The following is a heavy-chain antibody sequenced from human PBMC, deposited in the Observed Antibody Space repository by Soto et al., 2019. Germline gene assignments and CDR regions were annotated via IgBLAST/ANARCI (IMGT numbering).Heavy chain of an antibody. J-gene: IGHJ4*02. CDR1: GGTFSSYA. CDR2: IIPIFGTA. V-gene: IGHV1-69*13. D-gene: IGHD2-2*01. Sequence: RASVKVSCKASGGTFSSYAISWVRQAPGQGLEWMGGIIPIFGTANYAQKFQGRVTITADESTSTAYMELSSLRSEDTAVYYCASPDCSSTSCPFDYWGQGTLVTVSS. CDR3: ASPDCSSTSCPFDY.